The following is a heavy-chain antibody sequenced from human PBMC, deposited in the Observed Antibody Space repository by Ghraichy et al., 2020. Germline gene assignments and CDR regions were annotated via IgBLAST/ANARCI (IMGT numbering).Heavy chain of an antibody. D-gene: IGHD3-16*01. CDR2: IYTSGST. CDR1: GGSISSYY. J-gene: IGHJ6*02. CDR3: ARRMGARYGMDV. V-gene: IGHV4-4*09. Sequence: SETLSLTCTVSGGSISSYYWSWIRQPPGKGLEWIGYIYTSGSTNYNPSLKSRVTISVDTSKNQFSLKLSSVTAADTAVYYCARRMGARYGMDVWGQGTTVTVSS.